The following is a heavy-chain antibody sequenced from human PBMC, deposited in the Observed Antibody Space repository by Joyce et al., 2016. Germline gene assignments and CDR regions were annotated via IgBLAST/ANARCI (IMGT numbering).Heavy chain of an antibody. CDR3: ARDGVGSSLPFDS. CDR2: IYHSGST. D-gene: IGHD2/OR15-2a*01. V-gene: IGHV4-30-2*01. Sequence: QLQLQESGARLVKPSQTLSLTCAGSGGSISSGGYSWSWIRQPPGKGLEWIGYIYHSGSTYYKPSLKSRVTMSVDESKNQCSLRLKSVTAADTAVYYCARDGVGSSLPFDSWGQGILVTVSS. CDR1: GGSISSGGYS. J-gene: IGHJ4*02.